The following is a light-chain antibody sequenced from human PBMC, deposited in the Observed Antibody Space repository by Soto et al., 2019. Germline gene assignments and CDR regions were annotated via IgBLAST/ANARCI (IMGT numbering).Light chain of an antibody. J-gene: IGKJ3*01. CDR1: QSVDTY. CDR2: DTS. V-gene: IGKV3-11*01. Sequence: LTQSPAILSLSPGERATLSCTASQSVDTYIAWYQQRPGQPPRLLIHDTSHRASGVLARFRGSGSGTDFTLTITSLEPEDFGVYFCQQRRNWVSFGPGTRL. CDR3: QQRRNWVS.